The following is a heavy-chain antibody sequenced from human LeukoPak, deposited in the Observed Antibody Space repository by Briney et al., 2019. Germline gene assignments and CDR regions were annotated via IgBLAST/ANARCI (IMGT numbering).Heavy chain of an antibody. CDR3: AKGAAIGIYANFDY. Sequence: ASVKVSCKASGYTFTGYYMHWVRQAPGQGLEWMGWINPNSGGTNYAQKFQGRVTMTRDTSISTAYMELSRLRSDDTAVYYCAKGAAIGIYANFDYWGQGTLVTVSS. CDR1: GYTFTGYY. V-gene: IGHV1-2*02. D-gene: IGHD6-13*01. CDR2: INPNSGGT. J-gene: IGHJ4*02.